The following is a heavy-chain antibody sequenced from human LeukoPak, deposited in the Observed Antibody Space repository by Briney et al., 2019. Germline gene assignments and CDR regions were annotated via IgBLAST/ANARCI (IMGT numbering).Heavy chain of an antibody. Sequence: GASVKVSCKASGYTFTGYYMHWVRQAPGQGLEWMGWINPNSGGTNYAQKFQGRVTMTRDTSISTAYMELSRLRSDDTAVYYCARADRYSGSSSADYWGQGTLVTVSS. D-gene: IGHD1-26*01. CDR1: GYTFTGYY. J-gene: IGHJ4*02. CDR3: ARADRYSGSSSADY. V-gene: IGHV1-2*02. CDR2: INPNSGGT.